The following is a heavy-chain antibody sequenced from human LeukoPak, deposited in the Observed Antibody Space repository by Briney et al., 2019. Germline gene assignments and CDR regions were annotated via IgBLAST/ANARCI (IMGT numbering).Heavy chain of an antibody. D-gene: IGHD4-17*01. CDR3: ARVPASGDYFDY. J-gene: IGHJ4*02. CDR2: ISSSSSYT. CDR1: GFTFSDYY. V-gene: IGHV3-11*05. Sequence: GGSLRLSCAASGFTFSDYYMSWIRQAPGKGLEWVSYISSSSSYTNYADSVKGRFTISRDNAKNSLYLQMNSLRAEDTAVYYCARVPASGDYFDYWGQGTLVTVSS.